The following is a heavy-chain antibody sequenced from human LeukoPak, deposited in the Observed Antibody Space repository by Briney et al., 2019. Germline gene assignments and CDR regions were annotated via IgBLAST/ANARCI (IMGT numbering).Heavy chain of an antibody. CDR2: IIPIFGTA. V-gene: IGHV1-69*05. Sequence: ASVKVSCKASGGTFSSYAISWVRQAPGQGLEWMGGIIPIFGTANYAQKFQGRVTITTDESTSTAYMELSSLRSEDTAAYYCAGTIFGVAGRLDYWGQGTLVTVSS. CDR3: AGTIFGVAGRLDY. D-gene: IGHD3-3*01. J-gene: IGHJ4*02. CDR1: GGTFSSYA.